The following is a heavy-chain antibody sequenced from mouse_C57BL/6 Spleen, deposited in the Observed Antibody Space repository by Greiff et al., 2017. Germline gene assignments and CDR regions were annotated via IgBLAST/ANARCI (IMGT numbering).Heavy chain of an antibody. CDR3: TPNYGSSSAWFAY. D-gene: IGHD1-1*01. V-gene: IGHV1-15*01. Sequence: QVQLQQSGAELVRPGASVTLSCKASGYTFTDYEMHWVKQTPVHGLEWIGAIDPETGGTAYNQKFKGKAILTADKSSSTAYMELRSLTSEDSAVYYCTPNYGSSSAWFAYWGQGTLVTVSA. J-gene: IGHJ3*01. CDR2: IDPETGGT. CDR1: GYTFTDYE.